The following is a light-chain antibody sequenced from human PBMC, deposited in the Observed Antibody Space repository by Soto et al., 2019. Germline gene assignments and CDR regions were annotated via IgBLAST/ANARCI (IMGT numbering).Light chain of an antibody. Sequence: IVLTQSPATLSFSAGERATLSFRASQSVSSYLAWYQQKPGQAPRLLIYDASNRATGIPARFSGSGSGTDFTLTISSLEPEDFAVYYCQQRSNWPTFGQGTKVDIK. J-gene: IGKJ1*01. CDR1: QSVSSY. CDR3: QQRSNWPT. CDR2: DAS. V-gene: IGKV3-11*01.